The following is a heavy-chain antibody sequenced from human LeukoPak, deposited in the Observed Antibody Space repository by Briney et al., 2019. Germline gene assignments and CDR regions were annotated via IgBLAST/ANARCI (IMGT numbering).Heavy chain of an antibody. CDR2: IYPGDSDI. Sequence: GESLKISCKGSGYSFTTYWIGWVRQMPGKGLEWMGIIYPGDSDIRYSPSFQGQVTMSVGKSISTAYLQWTSLKASDTAMYYCARRQGCSSTSCPPDYWGQGTLVTVSS. CDR3: ARRQGCSSTSCPPDY. D-gene: IGHD2-2*01. J-gene: IGHJ4*02. V-gene: IGHV5-51*01. CDR1: GYSFTTYW.